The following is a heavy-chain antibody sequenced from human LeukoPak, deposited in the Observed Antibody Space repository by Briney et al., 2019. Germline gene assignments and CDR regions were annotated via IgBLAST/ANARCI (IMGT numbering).Heavy chain of an antibody. V-gene: IGHV1-24*01. D-gene: IGHD3-16*01. CDR3: ATVRGVWKKNGMEV. CDR2: FDPEEGES. Sequence: ASVTVSCQVSGYTLTELSMHWVRQARGKGVNWMGGFDPEEGESIYVQRFQARVTMTEDTSTDTAYMELSSLRSEYTALYNCATVRGVWKKNGMEVWGQGTTVTVSS. J-gene: IGHJ6*02. CDR1: GYTLTELS.